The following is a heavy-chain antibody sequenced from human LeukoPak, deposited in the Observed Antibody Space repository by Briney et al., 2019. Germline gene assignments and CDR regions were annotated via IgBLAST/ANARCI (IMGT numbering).Heavy chain of an antibody. CDR1: GYTFTGDQ. CDR2: IKPSSGDT. Sequence: ASVKVSCKASGYTFTGDQIYWLRQAPGQGLEWVGWIKPSSGDTLYEQKFQGRVIMTRDKSISSAYMELSSLRSDDTAVYYCARKSAGFPTAWGQGTLVTVSS. CDR3: ARKSAGFPTA. J-gene: IGHJ5*02. V-gene: IGHV1-2*02.